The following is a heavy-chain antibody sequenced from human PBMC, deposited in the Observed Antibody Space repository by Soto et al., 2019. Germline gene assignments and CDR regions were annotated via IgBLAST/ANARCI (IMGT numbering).Heavy chain of an antibody. CDR1: GFSLTTSGGG. D-gene: IGHD4-17*01. V-gene: IGHV2-5*02. CDR3: AHRTTSVTWWFDS. CDR2: IYWDDDK. Sequence: QITLKDSGPPLVKPTQTLTLTGTFSGFSLTTSGGGVGWIRQPPGKALVWLSLIYWDDDKRYSPSLNITITITKDTSKILLVLTMPYMDPADTATYVCAHRTTSVTWWFDSWGQDTLFTVSS. J-gene: IGHJ5*01.